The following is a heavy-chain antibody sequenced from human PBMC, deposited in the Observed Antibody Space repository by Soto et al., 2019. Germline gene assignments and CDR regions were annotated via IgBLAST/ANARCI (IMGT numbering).Heavy chain of an antibody. CDR3: ARHFRRSAPVMAAAGTGLPQDDY. Sequence: GESLKISCKGSGYSFTSYWISWVRQMPGKGLEWMGRIDPSDSYTNYSPSFQGHVTISADKSISTAYLQWSSLKASDTAMYYCARHFRRSAPVMAAAGTGLPQDDYWGQGTLVTVSS. D-gene: IGHD6-13*01. V-gene: IGHV5-10-1*01. J-gene: IGHJ4*02. CDR2: IDPSDSYT. CDR1: GYSFTSYW.